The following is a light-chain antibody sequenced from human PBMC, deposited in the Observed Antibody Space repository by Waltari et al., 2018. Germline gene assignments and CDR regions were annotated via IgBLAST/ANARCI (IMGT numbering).Light chain of an antibody. J-gene: IGLJ2*01. CDR2: KAS. V-gene: IGLV3-27*01. CDR3: YSAADNSLV. Sequence: SYELTQPSSVSVSPGQTARITCSGDVLAKKYARWFQQKPGQAPLVVIYKASERPSGIPERFSGSSSGTTVTLTVSGAQVDDEADYYCYSAADNSLVFGGGTKLTVL. CDR1: VLAKKY.